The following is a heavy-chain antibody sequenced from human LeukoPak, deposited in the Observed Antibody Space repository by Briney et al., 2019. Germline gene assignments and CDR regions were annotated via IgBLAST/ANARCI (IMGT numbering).Heavy chain of an antibody. J-gene: IGHJ6*02. Sequence: PSETLSLTCTVSGGSISSSSYYWGWIRQPPGKGLEWIGSIYYSGSTYYNPSLKSRVTISVDTSKNLFSLKLSSVTAADTAVYYCASGGGYCSSTSCQKAYYGMDVWGQGTTVTVSS. CDR3: ASGGGYCSSTSCQKAYYGMDV. CDR2: IYYSGST. CDR1: GGSISSSSYY. V-gene: IGHV4-39*01. D-gene: IGHD2-2*01.